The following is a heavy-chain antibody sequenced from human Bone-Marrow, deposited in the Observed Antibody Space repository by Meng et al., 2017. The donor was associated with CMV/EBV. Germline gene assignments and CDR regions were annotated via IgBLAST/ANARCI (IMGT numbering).Heavy chain of an antibody. CDR3: AREGQYYYSYYGMDV. CDR1: GGTFSSSS. CDR2: IIPIIVTA. Sequence: SVKVSCKASGGTFSSSSISWVRQAPGQGLEWMGGIIPIIVTATYAQKFEGRVTITVDKSATTAHMEMRSLTSEDTAVYYCAREGQYYYSYYGMDVWGQGPTVTVSS. J-gene: IGHJ6*02. V-gene: IGHV1-69*06.